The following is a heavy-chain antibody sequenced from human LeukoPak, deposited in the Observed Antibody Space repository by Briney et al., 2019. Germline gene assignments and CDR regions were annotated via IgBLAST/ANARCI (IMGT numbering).Heavy chain of an antibody. V-gene: IGHV3-11*01. J-gene: IGHJ4*02. D-gene: IGHD2-21*01. CDR1: GFTFSDYY. Sequence: GGSLRLPCAASGFTFSDYYMSWIRQAPGKGLEWVSYISSSGSTIYYADSVKGRFTISRDNAKNSLYLQMNSLRAEDTAVYYCAREYCGGDCYYDYWGQGTLVTVSS. CDR2: ISSSGSTI. CDR3: AREYCGGDCYYDY.